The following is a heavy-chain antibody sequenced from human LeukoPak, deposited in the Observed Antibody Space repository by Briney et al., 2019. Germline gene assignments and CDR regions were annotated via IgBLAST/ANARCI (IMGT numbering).Heavy chain of an antibody. D-gene: IGHD3-10*01. CDR1: GGSFSGYY. CDR3: ARGSRSDYGSGSYYRRWVYYYNGMDV. CDR2: INHSGST. Sequence: PSETLSLTCAVYGGSFSGYYWSWIRQPPGKGLEWIGEINHSGSTNYNPSPKSRVTISVDTSKNQFSLKLSSVTAADTAVYYCARGSRSDYGSGSYYRRWVYYYNGMDVWGQGTTVTVSS. J-gene: IGHJ6*02. V-gene: IGHV4-34*01.